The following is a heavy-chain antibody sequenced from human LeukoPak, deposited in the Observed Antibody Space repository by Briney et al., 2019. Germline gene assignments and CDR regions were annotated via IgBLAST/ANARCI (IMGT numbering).Heavy chain of an antibody. D-gene: IGHD3-10*01. Sequence: PSETLSLTCTVPGDSISSGASYWSWIRQPAGNGLEWIVRIYSNANTNYKPSLKSRVTISLDTSKRQFSLRRTSLTAAHTAIYFCARDSVSWFGFDSWGQGTLVIVSS. CDR3: ARDSVSWFGFDS. CDR2: IYSNANT. CDR1: GDSISSGASY. J-gene: IGHJ5*01. V-gene: IGHV4-61*02.